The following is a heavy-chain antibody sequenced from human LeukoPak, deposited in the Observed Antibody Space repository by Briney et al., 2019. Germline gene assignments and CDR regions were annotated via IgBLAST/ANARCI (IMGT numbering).Heavy chain of an antibody. D-gene: IGHD3-10*01. V-gene: IGHV4-4*07. Sequence: SETLSLTCTVSGGSISSYYWSWIRQPAGKGLEWIGRIYTSGSTNYNASLKSRVTMSVDTSKNQFSLKMSSVTAADTAVYYCARGGITLPLDAFDIWGQGTMVTVSS. J-gene: IGHJ3*02. CDR3: ARGGITLPLDAFDI. CDR1: GGSISSYY. CDR2: IYTSGST.